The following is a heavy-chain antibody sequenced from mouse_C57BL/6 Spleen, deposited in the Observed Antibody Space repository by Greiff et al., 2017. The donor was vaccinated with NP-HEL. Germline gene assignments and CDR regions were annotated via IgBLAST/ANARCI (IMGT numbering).Heavy chain of an antibody. D-gene: IGHD1-1*01. J-gene: IGHJ3*01. CDR1: GYTFTDYY. CDR2: INPNNGGT. V-gene: IGHV1-26*01. Sequence: EVQLQQSGPELVKPGASVKISCKASGYTFTDYYMNWVKQSHGKSLEWIGDINPNNGGTSYNQKFKGKATLTVDKSSSTAYMELRSLTSEDSAVYYCATSYYGSRSWFAYWGQGTLVTVSA. CDR3: ATSYYGSRSWFAY.